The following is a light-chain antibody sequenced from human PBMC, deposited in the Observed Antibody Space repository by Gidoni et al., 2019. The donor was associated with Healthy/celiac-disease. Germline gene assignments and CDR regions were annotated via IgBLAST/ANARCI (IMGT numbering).Light chain of an antibody. CDR3: QKYNSNWT. Sequence: DIQMTHSPSTLSASVGDRVTITCRPSQSISSWLAWYQQKPGKAPKLLIYDASSLESGVPSRFSGSGSGTEFTRTISSQQPDDFATYYCQKYNSNWTFGQGTKVEIK. CDR1: QSISSW. J-gene: IGKJ1*01. V-gene: IGKV1-5*01. CDR2: DAS.